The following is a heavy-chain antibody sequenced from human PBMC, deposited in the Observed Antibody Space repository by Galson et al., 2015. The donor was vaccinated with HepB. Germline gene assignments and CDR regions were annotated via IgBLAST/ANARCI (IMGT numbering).Heavy chain of an antibody. CDR3: ARSPIPAAMDYYYYYYMDV. Sequence: SVKVSCKASGYTFTGQYMHWVRQAPGQGLEWMGRINPNSGGTNYAQKFQGRVTMTRDTSISTAYMELSRLRSDDTAVYYCARSPIPAAMDYYYYYYMDVWGKGTTVTVSS. CDR1: GYTFTGQY. CDR2: INPNSGGT. D-gene: IGHD2-2*01. V-gene: IGHV1-2*06. J-gene: IGHJ6*03.